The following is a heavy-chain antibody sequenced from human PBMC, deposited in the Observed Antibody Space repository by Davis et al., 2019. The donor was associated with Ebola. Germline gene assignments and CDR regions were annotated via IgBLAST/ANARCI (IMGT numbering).Heavy chain of an antibody. CDR2: ISGSGGST. CDR3: AKGGRTSGSYYSFYLDY. J-gene: IGHJ4*02. CDR1: GFTFSSYA. D-gene: IGHD1-26*01. Sequence: GESLKISCAASGFTFSSYAMSWVRQAPGKGLEWVSGISGSGGSTYYADSVKGRFTISRDNSKNTLYLQMNSLRAEDTAVYYCAKGGRTSGSYYSFYLDYWGQGTLVTVSS. V-gene: IGHV3-23*01.